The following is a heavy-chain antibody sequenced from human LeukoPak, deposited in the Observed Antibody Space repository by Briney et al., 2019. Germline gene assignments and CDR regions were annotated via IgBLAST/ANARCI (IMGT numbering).Heavy chain of an antibody. CDR1: GFTFSTYA. CDR2: IWYDGGNK. D-gene: IGHD6-13*01. Sequence: GGSLRLSCAASGFTFSTYAMHWVRQAPGKGLEWVAVIWYDGGNKYYSDSVKGRFTMSRDNAKNSVYLQMISLRDEDTAVYYCARAQYSSSPDYWGQGTLVTVSS. J-gene: IGHJ4*02. V-gene: IGHV3-33*01. CDR3: ARAQYSSSPDY.